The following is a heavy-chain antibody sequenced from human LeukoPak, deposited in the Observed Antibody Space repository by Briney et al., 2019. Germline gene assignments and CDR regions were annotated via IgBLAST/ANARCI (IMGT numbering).Heavy chain of an antibody. Sequence: GGSLRLSCAVSGFTFSSYWMSWVRQAPGKGLEWMANIKQDGSKKSYVDSVKGRFTISRDNAKNSLYLQMNSLRAEDTAIYYCTRVGYIDEGIDYWGQGTLVTVSS. V-gene: IGHV3-7*04. CDR1: GFTFSSYW. CDR2: IKQDGSKK. CDR3: TRVGYIDEGIDY. D-gene: IGHD5-24*01. J-gene: IGHJ4*02.